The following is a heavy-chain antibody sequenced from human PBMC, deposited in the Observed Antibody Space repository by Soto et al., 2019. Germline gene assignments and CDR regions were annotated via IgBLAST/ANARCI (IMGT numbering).Heavy chain of an antibody. CDR2: ISYDGSNK. CDR3: ARDVYCGGDCYSPDGMDV. D-gene: IGHD2-21*02. V-gene: IGHV3-30-3*01. Sequence: GGSLRLSGAASGFTFSSYAMNWVRQAPGKGLEWVAVISYDGSNKYYADSVKGRFTISRDNSKNTLYLQMNSLRAEDTAVYYCARDVYCGGDCYSPDGMDVWGQGTTVTVSS. J-gene: IGHJ6*02. CDR1: GFTFSSYA.